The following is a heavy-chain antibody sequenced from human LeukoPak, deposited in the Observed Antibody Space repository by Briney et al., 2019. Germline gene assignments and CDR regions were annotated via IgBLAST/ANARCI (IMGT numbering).Heavy chain of an antibody. J-gene: IGHJ4*02. CDR3: TKDYGGDAFDY. V-gene: IGHV3-23*01. D-gene: IGHD4-23*01. Sequence: GGSLRLSCAASGFTFSTHGMSWVRQPPGKGLEWVSTISGDRTNTHYADCVKGRFTISRDNSKNTLYLQVNSLRVEDTAVYYCTKDYGGDAFDYWGQGTLVTVSS. CDR2: ISGDRTNT. CDR1: GFTFSTHG.